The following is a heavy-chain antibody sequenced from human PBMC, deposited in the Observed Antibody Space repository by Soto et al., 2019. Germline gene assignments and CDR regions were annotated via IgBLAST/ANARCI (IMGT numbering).Heavy chain of an antibody. V-gene: IGHV1-69*01. CDR1: GGTFSSYA. CDR3: ARGVVVVAASQLGWFDP. J-gene: IGHJ5*02. CDR2: IVPLFGTA. Sequence: QVQLVQSGAEVKKSGSSVKVSCKASGGTFSSYAISWVRQAPGQGLEWMGGIVPLFGTAKYAQKFQGRLTITADESTSTAYMELGSLRFEDTAVYYCARGVVVVAASQLGWFDPWGQGTLVTVSS. D-gene: IGHD2-15*01.